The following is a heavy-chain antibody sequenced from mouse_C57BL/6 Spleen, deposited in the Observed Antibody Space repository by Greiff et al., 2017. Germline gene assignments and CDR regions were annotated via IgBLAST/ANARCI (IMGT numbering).Heavy chain of an antibody. J-gene: IGHJ4*01. V-gene: IGHV6-3*01. CDR2: IRLKSDNYAT. D-gene: IGHD6-1*01. CDR1: GFTFSNYW. Sequence: EVKVEESGGGLVQPGGSMKLSCVASGFTFSNYWMNWVRQSPEKGLEWVAQIRLKSDNYATHYAESVKGRFTISRDDSKSSVYLQMNNLRAEDTGIYYCTVEGGLNAMDYWGQGTSVTVSS. CDR3: TVEGGLNAMDY.